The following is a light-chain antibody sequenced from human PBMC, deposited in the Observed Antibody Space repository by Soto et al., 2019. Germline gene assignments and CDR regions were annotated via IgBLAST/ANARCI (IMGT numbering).Light chain of an antibody. J-gene: IGLJ2*01. V-gene: IGLV8-61*01. CDR1: SGSVSTSYY. CDR2: STN. CDR3: VLYMGSGISV. Sequence: QTVVTQEPSFSVSPGGTVTLTCGLSSGSVSTSYYPSWYQQTPGQAPRTLIYSTNPRSSGVPDRFSGSILGNKAALTITGAQAEDESDYYCVLYMGSGISVFGGGTKLTVL.